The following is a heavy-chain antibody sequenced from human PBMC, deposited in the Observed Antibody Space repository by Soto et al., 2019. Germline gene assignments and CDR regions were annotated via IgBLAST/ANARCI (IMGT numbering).Heavy chain of an antibody. CDR1: GFLFENFT. J-gene: IGHJ4*02. CDR2: ISNGGVIT. D-gene: IGHD1-20*01. Sequence: EVHLLESGGGLVQPGGSLRLSCAASGFLFENFTMNWIRQAPGRGLEWISAISNGGVITLYADSVNGRFSISRDDFERILYLQIDSLTAADTSIYYCAKHLGIHNAGFLDYWGQGTVITVSS. CDR3: AKHLGIHNAGFLDY. V-gene: IGHV3-23*01.